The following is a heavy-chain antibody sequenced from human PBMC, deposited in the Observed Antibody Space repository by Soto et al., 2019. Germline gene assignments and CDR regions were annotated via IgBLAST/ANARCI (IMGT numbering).Heavy chain of an antibody. CDR2: IRGFSPYT. CDR3: ARDRGYDAHDYYYNAMDV. CDR1: GFTFRTYT. J-gene: IGHJ6*02. Sequence: GGSLRLSWMSSGFTFRTYTMNWVRQSPWNGLEWVSGIRGFSPYTFYAESVKGRFTISRDNAKNSLYLQMNSLRAEDTAVYYCARDRGYDAHDYYYNAMDVWGQGTTVTVSS. V-gene: IGHV3-21*01. D-gene: IGHD3-10*01.